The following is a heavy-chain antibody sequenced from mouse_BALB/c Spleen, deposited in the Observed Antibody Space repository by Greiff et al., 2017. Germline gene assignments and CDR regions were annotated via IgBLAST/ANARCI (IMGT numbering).Heavy chain of an antibody. D-gene: IGHD1-1*01. Sequence: QVQLQQPGAELVKPGASVKMSCKASGYTFTSYNMHWVKQTPGQGLEWIGAIYPGNGDTSYNQKFKGKATLTADKSSSTAYMQLSSLTSEDSAVYYCASLLFAYWGQGTLVTVSA. CDR3: ASLLFAY. J-gene: IGHJ3*01. V-gene: IGHV1-12*01. CDR2: IYPGNGDT. CDR1: GYTFTSYN.